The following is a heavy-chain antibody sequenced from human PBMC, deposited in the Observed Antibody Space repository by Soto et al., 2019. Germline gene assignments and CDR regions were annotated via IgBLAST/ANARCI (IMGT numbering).Heavy chain of an antibody. J-gene: IGHJ4*02. Sequence: GGSLRLSGAASGFTFSNYAMSWVRQAPGKGLQWVSTISGSGASTYYGDSVKGRFTLSRDNSENTLFLQMDSLRAEDTAVYYCAKGDLLTGVAHFDYWGQGTLVTVSS. D-gene: IGHD7-27*01. V-gene: IGHV3-23*01. CDR3: AKGDLLTGVAHFDY. CDR2: ISGSGAST. CDR1: GFTFSNYA.